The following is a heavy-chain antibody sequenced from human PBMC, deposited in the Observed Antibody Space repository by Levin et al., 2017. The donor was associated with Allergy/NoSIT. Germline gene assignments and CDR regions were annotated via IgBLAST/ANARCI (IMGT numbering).Heavy chain of an antibody. V-gene: IGHV3-33*01. D-gene: IGHD4/OR15-4a*01. J-gene: IGHJ4*02. CDR1: GFTFSRYG. CDR3: ARDLTTGGIDY. Sequence: GGSLRLSCAASGFTFSRYGIHWVRQAPGKGLEWVAIIWYDGSNKYYADSVKGRFTISRDNSKNTLYLQMSSLRAEDTAVYYCARDLTTGGIDYWGQGTLVTASS. CDR2: IWYDGSNK.